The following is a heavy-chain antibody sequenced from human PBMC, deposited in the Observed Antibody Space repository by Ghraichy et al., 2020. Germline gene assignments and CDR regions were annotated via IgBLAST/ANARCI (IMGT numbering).Heavy chain of an antibody. CDR1: GGSFSGYY. V-gene: IGHV4-34*01. Sequence: ESLNISCAVYGGSFSGYYWSWIRQPPGKGLEWIGEINHSGSTNYNPSLKSRVTISVDTSKNQFSLKLSSVTAADTAVYYCASAQYCSSTSCYARLFYGMDVWGQGTTVTVSS. CDR3: ASAQYCSSTSCYARLFYGMDV. J-gene: IGHJ6*02. D-gene: IGHD2-2*01. CDR2: INHSGST.